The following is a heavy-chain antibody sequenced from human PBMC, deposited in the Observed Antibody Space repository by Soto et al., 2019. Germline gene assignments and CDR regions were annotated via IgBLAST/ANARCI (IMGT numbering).Heavy chain of an antibody. CDR3: ARVVTMIVVVIYGMDV. J-gene: IGHJ6*02. D-gene: IGHD3-22*01. Sequence: KVSCKASGYTFTSYGISWVRQAPGQGLEWVGWISAYNGNTNYAQKLQGRVTMTTDTSTSTAYMELRSLRSDDTAVYYCARVVTMIVVVIYGMDVWGQGTTVTVSS. V-gene: IGHV1-18*01. CDR2: ISAYNGNT. CDR1: GYTFTSYG.